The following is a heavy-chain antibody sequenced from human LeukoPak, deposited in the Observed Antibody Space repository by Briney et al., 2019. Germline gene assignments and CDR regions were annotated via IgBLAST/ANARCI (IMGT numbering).Heavy chain of an antibody. CDR3: ARGHRYYDFWSGYYRGNKYYFDY. J-gene: IGHJ4*02. D-gene: IGHD3-3*01. V-gene: IGHV4-59*12. CDR2: VFYNGST. Sequence: SETLSLTCSVSGASISPYYWVWIRQPPGKGLEWIGYVFYNGSTNYNPSLKSRVTISVDTSKNQFSLKLSSVTAADTAVYYCARGHRYYDFWSGYYRGNKYYFDYWGQGTLVTVSS. CDR1: GASISPYY.